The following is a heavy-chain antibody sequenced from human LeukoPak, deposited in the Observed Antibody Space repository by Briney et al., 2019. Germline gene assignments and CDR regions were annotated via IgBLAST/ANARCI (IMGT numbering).Heavy chain of an antibody. Sequence: SVKVSCKASGGTFSSYAISWVRQAPGQGPEWMGGIIPIFGTANYAQKFQGRVTITTDESTSTAYMELSSLRSEDTAVYYCARAGYCTNGVCYRRNYYYYMDVWGKGTTVTVSS. CDR2: IIPIFGTA. CDR3: ARAGYCTNGVCYRRNYYYYMDV. V-gene: IGHV1-69*05. CDR1: GGTFSSYA. J-gene: IGHJ6*03. D-gene: IGHD2-8*01.